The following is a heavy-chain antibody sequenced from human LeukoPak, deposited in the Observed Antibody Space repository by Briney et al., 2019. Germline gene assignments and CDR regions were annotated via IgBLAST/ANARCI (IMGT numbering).Heavy chain of an antibody. CDR2: ISWNSGSI. D-gene: IGHD3-9*01. V-gene: IGHV3-9*01. J-gene: IGHJ3*02. CDR3: AKAILRYFDWSDAFDI. Sequence: PGGSLRLSCAASKFTFSRYWMSWVRQAPGKGLEWVSGISWNSGSIGYADSVKGRFTISRDNAKNSLYLQMNSLRAEDTALYYCAKAILRYFDWSDAFDIWGQGTMVTVSS. CDR1: KFTFSRYW.